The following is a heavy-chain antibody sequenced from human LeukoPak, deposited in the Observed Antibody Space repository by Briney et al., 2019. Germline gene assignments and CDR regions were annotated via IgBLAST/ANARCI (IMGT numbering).Heavy chain of an antibody. CDR2: INQDGSEK. V-gene: IGHV3-7*01. Sequence: GGSLRLSCAASGFTFSNYWMTWVRQPPGKGLEWVANINQDGSEKYYVDSVKGRFTISRDNSKNTLYLQMNSLRPEDTAVYYCAGHFGAWHYFDYWGQGTLVTVSS. D-gene: IGHD3-3*01. CDR3: AGHFGAWHYFDY. CDR1: GFTFSNYW. J-gene: IGHJ4*02.